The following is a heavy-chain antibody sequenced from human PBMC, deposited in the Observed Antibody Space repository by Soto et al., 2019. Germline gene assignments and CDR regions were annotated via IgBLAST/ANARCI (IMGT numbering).Heavy chain of an antibody. Sequence: GSLRLSCAASGFTVSSNYMSWVRQAPGKGLEWVSVIYSGGSTYYADSVKGRFTISRDNSKNTLYLQMNSLRAEDTAVYYCARDLRYGDYVGWGQGTLVTVSS. CDR2: IYSGGST. V-gene: IGHV3-53*01. J-gene: IGHJ4*02. CDR3: ARDLRYGDYVG. CDR1: GFTVSSNY. D-gene: IGHD4-17*01.